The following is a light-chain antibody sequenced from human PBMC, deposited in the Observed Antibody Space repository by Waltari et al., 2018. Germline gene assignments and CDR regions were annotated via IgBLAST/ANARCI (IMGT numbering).Light chain of an antibody. CDR1: QSVSSSY. Sequence: ESVLTQSPGTLSMAPGVRATRSCRASQSVSSSYLAWYQQKPGQAPRLLIYGASSRATGIPDRFSGSGSGTDFTLTISRLEPEDFAVYYCQQYGSSPPYTFGQGTKLEIK. CDR2: GAS. J-gene: IGKJ2*01. V-gene: IGKV3-20*01. CDR3: QQYGSSPPYT.